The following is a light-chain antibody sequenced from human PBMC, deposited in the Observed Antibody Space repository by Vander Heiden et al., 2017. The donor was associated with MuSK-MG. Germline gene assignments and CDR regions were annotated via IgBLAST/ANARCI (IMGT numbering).Light chain of an antibody. Sequence: AIQMTQSPSSFSASTGDRVTITCRASQGISSYLAWYQQKPGKAPKLLIYAASTLQSGVPSRFSGSGSGTDFTLTISCLQSEDFATYYCQHDYSYPYTFGQGTKLEIK. CDR2: AAS. CDR1: QGISSY. V-gene: IGKV1-8*01. CDR3: QHDYSYPYT. J-gene: IGKJ2*01.